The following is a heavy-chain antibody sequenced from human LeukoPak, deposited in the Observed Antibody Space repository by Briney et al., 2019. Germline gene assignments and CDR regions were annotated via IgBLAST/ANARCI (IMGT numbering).Heavy chain of an antibody. Sequence: SETLSLTCAVYGGSFSGYYWSWIRQPPGKGLEWIGEINHSGSTYYNPSLKSRVTISVDTSKNQFSLKLSSVTAADTAVYYCARHALELHLGWFDPWGQGTLVTVSS. CDR2: INHSGST. V-gene: IGHV4-34*01. CDR3: ARHALELHLGWFDP. CDR1: GGSFSGYY. D-gene: IGHD1-7*01. J-gene: IGHJ5*02.